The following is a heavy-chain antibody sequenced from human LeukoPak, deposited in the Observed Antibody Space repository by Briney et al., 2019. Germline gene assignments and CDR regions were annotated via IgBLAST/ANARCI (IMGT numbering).Heavy chain of an antibody. Sequence: SVKVSCKASGGTFSSYAISWVRQAPGQGLEWMGRIIPIFGTANYAQKFQGRVTITTDESTSTAYMELSSLRSEDTAVYYCARGSSSYYYDSSGYYELDYWGQGTLVTISS. V-gene: IGHV1-69*05. CDR1: GGTFSSYA. D-gene: IGHD3-22*01. J-gene: IGHJ4*02. CDR2: IIPIFGTA. CDR3: ARGSSSYYYDSSGYYELDY.